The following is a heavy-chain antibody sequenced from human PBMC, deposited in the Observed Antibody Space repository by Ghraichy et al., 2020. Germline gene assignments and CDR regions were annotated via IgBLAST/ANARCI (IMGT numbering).Heavy chain of an antibody. Sequence: LSLTCAASGFNFNSYSMNWVRQAPGKGLEWVSSISSTGFYRYYADSLEGRFTISRDNAMNSLYLQMNSLRAEDTAVYYCARETYYYDSSGYYPKYFDSWGQGTLVTVSS. CDR3: ARETYYYDSSGYYPKYFDS. D-gene: IGHD3-22*01. CDR1: GFNFNSYS. V-gene: IGHV3-21*01. J-gene: IGHJ4*02. CDR2: ISSTGFYR.